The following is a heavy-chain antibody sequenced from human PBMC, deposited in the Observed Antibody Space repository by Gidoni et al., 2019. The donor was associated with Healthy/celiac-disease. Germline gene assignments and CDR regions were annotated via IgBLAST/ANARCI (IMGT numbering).Heavy chain of an antibody. D-gene: IGHD3-16*02. CDR2: ISYDGSNK. CDR3: ASTIRLGELSLLDAFDI. Sequence: QVQLVESGGGVVQPGRSLRLSCAASGFTFSSYGMHWVRQAPGKGLEWVAVISYDGSNKYYADSVKGRFTISRDNSKNTLYLQMNSLRAEDTAVYYCASTIRLGELSLLDAFDIWGQGTMVTVSS. V-gene: IGHV3-30*03. CDR1: GFTFSSYG. J-gene: IGHJ3*02.